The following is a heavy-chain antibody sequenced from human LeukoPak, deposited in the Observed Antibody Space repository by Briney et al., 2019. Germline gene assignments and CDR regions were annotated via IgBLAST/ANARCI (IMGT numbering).Heavy chain of an antibody. V-gene: IGHV3-30*02. D-gene: IGHD5-12*01. CDR1: GFTFSSYG. CDR2: IRYDGSNK. J-gene: IGHJ4*02. Sequence: GGSLRLSCAASGFTFSSYGTHWVRQAPGKGLEWVAFIRYDGSNKYYADSVKGRFTISRDNSKNTLYLQMNSLRAEGTAVYYCAKDPITSPVAIGGYFDYWGQGTLVTVSS. CDR3: AKDPITSPVAIGGYFDY.